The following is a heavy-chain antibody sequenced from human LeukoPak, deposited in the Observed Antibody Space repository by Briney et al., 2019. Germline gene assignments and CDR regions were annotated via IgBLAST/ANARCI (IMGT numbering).Heavy chain of an antibody. CDR1: GYTFTNFG. CDR3: SRSGPGSCSGGSCYSNY. V-gene: IGHV1-18*01. D-gene: IGHD2-15*01. J-gene: IGHJ4*02. CDR2: ISAYNGNT. Sequence: ASVKVSCKASGYTFTNFGISWVRQAPGQGLEWMGWISAYNGNTNYAQKLQGRITMTTDTSTNTAYMELRSPRSDDTAVYYCSRSGPGSCSGGSCYSNYWGQGTLVTVSS.